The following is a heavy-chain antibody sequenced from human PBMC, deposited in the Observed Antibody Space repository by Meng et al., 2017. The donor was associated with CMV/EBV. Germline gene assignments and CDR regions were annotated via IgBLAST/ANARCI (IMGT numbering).Heavy chain of an antibody. D-gene: IGHD6-6*01. J-gene: IGHJ4*02. CDR3: AKNMDGQLVRGHFDS. CDR1: GFTFDYHA. Sequence: GGSLRLSCTASGFTFDYHALHWVRQAPGQGLEWVSGINWNSDTMDYADSVKGRFTISRDNAKNSLYLQMNNLRAEDAAFYYCAKNMDGQLVRGHFDSWGQGTLVTVSS. V-gene: IGHV3-9*01. CDR2: INWNSDTM.